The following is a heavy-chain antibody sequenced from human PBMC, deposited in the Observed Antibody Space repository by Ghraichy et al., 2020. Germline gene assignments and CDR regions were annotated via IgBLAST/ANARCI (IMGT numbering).Heavy chain of an antibody. D-gene: IGHD3-3*01. V-gene: IGHV3-21*01. CDR3: ASGRNDFWSGYYPPFDY. CDR1: GFTFSSYG. J-gene: IGHJ4*02. Sequence: GGSLRLSCAASGFTFSSYGMNWVRQAPGKGLEWVSSISSSSTYIYYADSVKGRFTISRDNAQNSLYLHMNSLRAEDTAVYYCASGRNDFWSGYYPPFDYWGQGTLVTVSS. CDR2: ISSSSTYI.